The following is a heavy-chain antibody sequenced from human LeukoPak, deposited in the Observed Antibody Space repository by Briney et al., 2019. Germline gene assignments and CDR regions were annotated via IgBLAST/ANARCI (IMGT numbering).Heavy chain of an antibody. Sequence: GASVKVSXKASGYSFTSYYMHWVRQAPGQGLEWMGIINPSGGSTTYAQEFQGRVTMTRDTSTSTVYMQLSSLSSEDTAVYYCAREKGAARAFDYWGQGTLVTVSS. CDR1: GYSFTSYY. V-gene: IGHV1-46*03. D-gene: IGHD6-6*01. CDR2: INPSGGST. J-gene: IGHJ4*02. CDR3: AREKGAARAFDY.